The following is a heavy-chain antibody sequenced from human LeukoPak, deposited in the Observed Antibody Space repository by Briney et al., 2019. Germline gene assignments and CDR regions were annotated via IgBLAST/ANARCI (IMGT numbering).Heavy chain of an antibody. J-gene: IGHJ4*02. V-gene: IGHV3-30*03. Sequence: QPGGSLRLSCAASGFTFSSYGMHWVRQAPGKGLEWVAVISYDGSNKYYADSVKGRFTISRDNAKNTLYLQMNSLRAEDTAVYYCARGYSYGDFDYWGQGTLVTVSS. CDR2: ISYDGSNK. CDR3: ARGYSYGDFDY. CDR1: GFTFSSYG. D-gene: IGHD5-18*01.